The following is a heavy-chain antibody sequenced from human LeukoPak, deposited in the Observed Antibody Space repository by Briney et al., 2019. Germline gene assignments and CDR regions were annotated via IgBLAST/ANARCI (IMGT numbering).Heavy chain of an antibody. CDR2: IYRSGSI. CDR3: ASAVYTSGFDS. V-gene: IGHV4-38-2*01. D-gene: IGHD6-19*01. CDR1: GYSISSAYY. Sequence: PSETLSVTCDVSGYSISSAYYWGWIRQPPGKGLEWIGSIYRSGSIYYNPSLNSRVTISVDTSKNQFSLKLTSVTATDTAMYYCASAVYTSGFDSWGQGALVTVSS. J-gene: IGHJ4*02.